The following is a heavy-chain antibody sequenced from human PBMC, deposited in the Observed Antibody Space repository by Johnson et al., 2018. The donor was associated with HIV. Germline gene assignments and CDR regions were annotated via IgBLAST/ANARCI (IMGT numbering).Heavy chain of an antibody. D-gene: IGHD6-19*01. J-gene: IGHJ3*02. CDR3: AKDFGSGWADAFDI. CDR2: IYSGGST. V-gene: IGHV3-NL1*01. CDR1: GFTLSTYG. Sequence: QVQLVESGGGVVQPGRSLRLSCAASGFTLSTYGMHWVRQAPGKGLEWVSVIYSGGSTYYADSVKGRFTISRDNSKNTVYLQMNSLRTEDSALYYCAKDFGSGWADAFDIWGQGTGVTISS.